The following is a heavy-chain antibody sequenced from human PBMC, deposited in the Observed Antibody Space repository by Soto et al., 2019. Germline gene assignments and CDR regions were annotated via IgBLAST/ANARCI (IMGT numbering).Heavy chain of an antibody. Sequence: QVQLVQSGAEVKKPGASVKVSCRASGYTFTSCDINWLRHASGRGLEGIGWMNPANGNTHYGQKFQGRVTMTSDISASTAYMELSSLTSEDTAIYYCARIVGRPSNYYGVDVWGQGTTVAVS. D-gene: IGHD1-26*01. V-gene: IGHV1-8*01. CDR1: GYTFTSCD. J-gene: IGHJ6*02. CDR2: MNPANGNT. CDR3: ARIVGRPSNYYGVDV.